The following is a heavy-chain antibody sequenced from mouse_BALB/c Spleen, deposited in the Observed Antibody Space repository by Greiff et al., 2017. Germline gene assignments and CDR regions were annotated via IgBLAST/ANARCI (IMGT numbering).Heavy chain of an antibody. CDR3: NAWDAAGAY. D-gene: IGHD4-1*01. V-gene: IGHV14-4*02. J-gene: IGHJ3*01. CDR2: IDPENGDT. Sequence: EVQLQQSGAELVRSGASVKLSCTASGFNIKDYYMHWVKQRPEQGLEWIGWIDPENGDTEYAPKFQGKATMTADTSSNTAYLQLSSLTSEDTAVYYCNAWDAAGAYWGQGTLVTVSA. CDR1: GFNIKDYY.